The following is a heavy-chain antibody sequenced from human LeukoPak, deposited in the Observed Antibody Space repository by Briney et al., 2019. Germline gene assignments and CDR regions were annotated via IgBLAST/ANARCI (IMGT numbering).Heavy chain of an antibody. CDR3: ARDQVAVAGAFDY. D-gene: IGHD6-19*01. CDR1: GFTFSNSW. J-gene: IGHJ4*02. V-gene: IGHV3-7*01. CDR2: IKADGSQK. Sequence: LTGRSLRLSYAASGFTFSNSWMSCVRQAPERWLEWVANIKADGSQKYYVDSVKGRFTISRDNAKNSLYLQMNSLRAEDTAVYYCARDQVAVAGAFDYWGQGTLVTVSS.